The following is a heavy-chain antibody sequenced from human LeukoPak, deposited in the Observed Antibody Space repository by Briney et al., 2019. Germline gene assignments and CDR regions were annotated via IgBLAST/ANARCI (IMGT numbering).Heavy chain of an antibody. V-gene: IGHV6-1*01. Sequence: SQTLSLTCAISGDSVSSNGASWHWIRQSPSRGLEWLGRTYYRSQQWHSDYAPSVKGRITLNPDTSKNQFSLQLNSMTPEDTALYYCGRETDFGVVTNWGQGTLVTVSS. CDR1: GDSVSSNGAS. D-gene: IGHD3-3*01. CDR2: TYYRSQQWHS. J-gene: IGHJ4*02. CDR3: GRETDFGVVTN.